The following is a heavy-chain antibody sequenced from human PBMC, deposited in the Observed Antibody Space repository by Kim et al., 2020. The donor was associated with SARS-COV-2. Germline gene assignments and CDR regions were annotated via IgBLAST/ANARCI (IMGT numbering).Heavy chain of an antibody. J-gene: IGHJ4*02. CDR3: GRHSGGTPRGVFDY. Sequence: GESLKISCKGSGYIFSNYWIGWVRQMPGKGLEWMGLIYAGDSAIRYSPSFQGQVSVSVDKSISTAYLQWSSVKASDTAMYYCGRHSGGTPRGVFDYWGQGTLITVSS. CDR1: GYIFSNYW. CDR2: IYAGDSAI. D-gene: IGHD2-8*01. V-gene: IGHV5-51*01.